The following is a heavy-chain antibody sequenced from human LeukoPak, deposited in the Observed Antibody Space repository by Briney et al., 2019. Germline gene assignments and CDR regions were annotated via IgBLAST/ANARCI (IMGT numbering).Heavy chain of an antibody. CDR3: AREASGYDFDY. Sequence: GRSLRLSCAASGFTFSTYGMHWLRQAPGKGLEWVTVIANDGSIKYYADSVKGRFTISRDNSKNTLYLQMNRLTTEDTAVYYCAREASGYDFDYWGQGTLVTVSA. D-gene: IGHD5-12*01. CDR2: IANDGSIK. J-gene: IGHJ4*02. V-gene: IGHV3-30*03. CDR1: GFTFSTYG.